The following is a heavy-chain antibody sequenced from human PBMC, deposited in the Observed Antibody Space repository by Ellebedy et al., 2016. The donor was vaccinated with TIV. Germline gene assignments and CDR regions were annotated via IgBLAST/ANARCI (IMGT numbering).Heavy chain of an antibody. CDR2: IFHTVNT. CDR3: ASGRIGLDY. CDR1: SGSISSGGYS. D-gene: IGHD1-26*01. Sequence: SQTLSLTCAVSSGSISSGGYSWSWLRQPPGKGLEWIGDIFHTVNTYYNSSLKSRVTMSVDRSKNQFSLKLSSVTAADTAVYYCASGRIGLDYWGQGTLVTVSS. V-gene: IGHV4-30-2*01. J-gene: IGHJ4*02.